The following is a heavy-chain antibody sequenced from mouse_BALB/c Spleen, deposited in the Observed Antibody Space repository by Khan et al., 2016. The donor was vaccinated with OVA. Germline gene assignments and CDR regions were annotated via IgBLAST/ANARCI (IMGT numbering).Heavy chain of an antibody. CDR1: GYSFTGYF. CDR2: INPHIGET. J-gene: IGHJ2*01. Sequence: IQLVQSGPELVKPGASVKISCKASGYSFTGYFMNWVIQSHGKSLEWIGRINPHIGETFYNQKFKGKATLTVDESSSTVHMELRSLASEDSAVYYCARKNGSDFDYWGQGTTLTVSS. D-gene: IGHD1-1*01. V-gene: IGHV1-20*02. CDR3: ARKNGSDFDY.